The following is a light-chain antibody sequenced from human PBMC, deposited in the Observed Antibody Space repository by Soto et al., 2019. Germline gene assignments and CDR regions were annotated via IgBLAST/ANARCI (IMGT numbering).Light chain of an antibody. CDR3: KQYNSYWT. V-gene: IGKV1-5*01. J-gene: IGKJ1*01. CDR2: DAS. Sequence: DIQMTQSPSTLSASVGDRVTITCRASQSISSWLAWYQQKPGKAPKLLIYDASSLESGVPSRFSGSGSGTEFTLTISSLQPDDFAPYYCKQYNSYWTFGQGTRWIS. CDR1: QSISSW.